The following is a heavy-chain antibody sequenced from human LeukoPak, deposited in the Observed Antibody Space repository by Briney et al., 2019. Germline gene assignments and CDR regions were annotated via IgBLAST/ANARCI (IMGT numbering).Heavy chain of an antibody. Sequence: GGSLRLSCAASGFTFSSYGMHWVRQAPGKGLEWVAVIWYDGSIKYYADSVKGRFTISRDNPKNTLYLQMNSLRAENTAVYYCARVGSGSYFLDGFDIWGQGTMVTVSS. CDR2: IWYDGSIK. J-gene: IGHJ3*02. D-gene: IGHD1-26*01. CDR1: GFTFSSYG. V-gene: IGHV3-33*01. CDR3: ARVGSGSYFLDGFDI.